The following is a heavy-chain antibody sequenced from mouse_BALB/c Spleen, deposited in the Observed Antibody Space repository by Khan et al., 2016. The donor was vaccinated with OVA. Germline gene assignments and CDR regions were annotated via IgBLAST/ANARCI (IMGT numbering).Heavy chain of an antibody. CDR3: AREAYRYDEYYFDY. CDR2: ISSGGST. V-gene: IGHV5-6-5*01. D-gene: IGHD2-14*01. J-gene: IGHJ2*01. Sequence: EVQLQESGGGSVKPGGSLKLSCAVSGFTFSSYVMSWVRQTPEKRLEWVASISSGGSTHYRDSVEGRFTISSDNARNILYLQISSLRSEDMAIYYCAREAYRYDEYYFDYWGQGTTLTVSS. CDR1: GFTFSSYV.